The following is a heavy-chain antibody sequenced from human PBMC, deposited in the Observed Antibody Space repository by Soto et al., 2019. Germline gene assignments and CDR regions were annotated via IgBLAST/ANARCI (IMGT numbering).Heavy chain of an antibody. D-gene: IGHD1-26*01. CDR3: ALSVGREP. V-gene: IGHV3-74*01. Sequence: GGSLRLSCAASGFTFSSYWMHWVRQAPGKGLVWVSRIDTDGSTTGYADSVKGRFTISRDNAKNTLYLQMHSLRAEDTAVYYCALSVGREPWGQGTLVTVSS. CDR1: GFTFSSYW. J-gene: IGHJ5*02. CDR2: IDTDGSTT.